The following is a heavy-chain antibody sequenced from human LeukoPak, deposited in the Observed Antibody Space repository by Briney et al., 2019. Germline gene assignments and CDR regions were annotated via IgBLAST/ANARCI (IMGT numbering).Heavy chain of an antibody. J-gene: IGHJ5*02. Sequence: SETLSLTCAVYGGSFSGYYWSWIRQPPGKGLEWIGEINHSGSTNYNPSLKSRVTISVDTSKNQFSLKLSSVTAADTAVYYCARLPADYDFWSGYFVRKDWFDPWGQGTLVTVSS. CDR3: ARLPADYDFWSGYFVRKDWFDP. D-gene: IGHD3-3*01. V-gene: IGHV4-34*01. CDR1: GGSFSGYY. CDR2: INHSGST.